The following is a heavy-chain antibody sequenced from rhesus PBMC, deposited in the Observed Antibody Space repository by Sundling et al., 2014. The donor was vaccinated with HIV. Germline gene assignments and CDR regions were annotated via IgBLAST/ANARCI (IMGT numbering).Heavy chain of an antibody. CDR1: GGSISGRYY. D-gene: IGHD3-34*01. CDR2: IYSNRDRT. CDR3: ARRLLGSFDY. J-gene: IGHJ4*01. Sequence: QVQLQESGPGLMKPSETLSLTCAVSGGSISGRYYWNWIRQPPGKGLEWMGGIYSNRDRTDYNPSLKSRVTISKDTSKNQLSLKLSSVTAADTAVYYCARRLLGSFDYWGQGVLVTVSS. V-gene: IGHV4S13*01.